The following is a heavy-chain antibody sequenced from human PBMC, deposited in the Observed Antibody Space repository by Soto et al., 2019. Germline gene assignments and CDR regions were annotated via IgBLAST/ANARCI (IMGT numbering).Heavy chain of an antibody. Sequence: SVEVSWKACGYSFTGYHMHWVRQAPGQGLECMGWINPNSGGTNYAQKFQGRVTMTRDTSISTAYMEVSRLRSDDTAVYYCARDRRFYDSGSYDIANDAFDVWGQGTMVTVSS. CDR1: GYSFTGYH. J-gene: IGHJ3*01. V-gene: IGHV1-2*02. D-gene: IGHD3-22*01. CDR2: INPNSGGT. CDR3: ARDRRFYDSGSYDIANDAFDV.